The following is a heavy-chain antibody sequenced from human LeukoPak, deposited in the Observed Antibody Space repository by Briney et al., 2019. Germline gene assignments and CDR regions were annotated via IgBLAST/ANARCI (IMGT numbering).Heavy chain of an antibody. CDR3: AKFLPTHIVVANYYFDY. J-gene: IGHJ4*02. D-gene: IGHD2-21*01. CDR1: GFTFSSYA. Sequence: GGSLRLSCAASGFTFSSYAMSWVRQAPGKGQEWVSAISGSGGSTYYADSVKGRFTISRDNSKNTLYLQMNSLRAEDTAVYYCAKFLPTHIVVANYYFDYWGQGTLVTVSS. CDR2: ISGSGGST. V-gene: IGHV3-23*01.